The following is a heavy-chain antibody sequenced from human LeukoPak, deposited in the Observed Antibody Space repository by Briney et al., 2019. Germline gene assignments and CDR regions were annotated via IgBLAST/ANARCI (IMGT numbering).Heavy chain of an antibody. V-gene: IGHV4-38-2*02. CDR2: VSHNTGA. CDR3: AREPGWGHNYYYMDV. D-gene: IGHD1-26*01. J-gene: IGHJ6*03. Sequence: SETLSLTCAVSGYSIGSDFYWGWIRQTPGKGLEWIGSVSHNTGASYNPSFKSRVTISLDTSKNRFSLTLTSVAAADTAVYFCAREPGWGHNYYYMDVWGKGTTVAVSS. CDR1: GYSIGSDFY.